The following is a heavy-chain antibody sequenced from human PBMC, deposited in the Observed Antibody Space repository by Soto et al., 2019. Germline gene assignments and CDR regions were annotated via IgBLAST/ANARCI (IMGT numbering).Heavy chain of an antibody. Sequence: PGGSLRLSCAASGFTFSTYSMNWVRQAPGKGLEWVSYISSNSSSIGYADSVKGRFTISRDNAKNSLYLQMNSLRADDTALYYCAKGATYYYGTSGYLNELDYWGQGTLVTVSS. CDR1: GFTFSTYS. J-gene: IGHJ4*02. D-gene: IGHD3-22*01. CDR3: AKGATYYYGTSGYLNELDY. CDR2: ISSNSSSI. V-gene: IGHV3-48*04.